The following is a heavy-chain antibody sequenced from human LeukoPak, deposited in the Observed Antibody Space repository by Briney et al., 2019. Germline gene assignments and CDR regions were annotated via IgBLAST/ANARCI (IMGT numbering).Heavy chain of an antibody. V-gene: IGHV3-21*01. J-gene: IGHJ4*02. Sequence: GGSLRLSCAVSGLTFSTSSMNWVRQAPGKGLEWVSSISPSSYIYYADSVEGRFTISRDNDANSLHLQMNSLRAEDTAVYYCARGILKVGPDYWGQGTMVTVSS. CDR2: ISPSSYI. CDR3: ARGILKVGPDY. D-gene: IGHD1-26*01. CDR1: GLTFSTSS.